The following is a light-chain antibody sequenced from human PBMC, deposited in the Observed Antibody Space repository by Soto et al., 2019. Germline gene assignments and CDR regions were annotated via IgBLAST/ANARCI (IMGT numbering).Light chain of an antibody. J-gene: IGKJ4*01. V-gene: IGKV3-11*01. Sequence: EIVLTQFPSTRSLSPGERATLSCRASQSVSSYLAWYQQKHGQAPRLLIYDASNRATGIPARFSGSGSGTDFTLTISRLEPEDFAVFYCQQYCTLPLTFGGGTKVDIK. CDR1: QSVSSY. CDR2: DAS. CDR3: QQYCTLPLT.